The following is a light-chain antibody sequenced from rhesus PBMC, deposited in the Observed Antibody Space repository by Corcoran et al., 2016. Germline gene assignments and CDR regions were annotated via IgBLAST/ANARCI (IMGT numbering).Light chain of an antibody. CDR1: QRVSRS. CDR3: QQYGDWPWT. CDR2: DSS. J-gene: IGKJ1*01. Sequence: EIVLTQSPATLSLSPGERATLSCRASQRVSRSLAWYQQKPGQTPRLLSYDSSPRAAGTPARFSGSGSGTDFTLTISDLEPEGVRIYYCQQYGDWPWTFGQGTKVDIK. V-gene: IGKV3-35*01.